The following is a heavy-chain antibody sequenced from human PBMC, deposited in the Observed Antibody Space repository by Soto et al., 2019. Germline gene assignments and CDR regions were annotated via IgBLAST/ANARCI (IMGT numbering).Heavy chain of an antibody. V-gene: IGHV4-39*01. Sequence: SETLSLTCTVSGGSISSSSYYWGWIRQPPGKGLEWIGSIYYSGSTYYNPSLKSRVTISVDTSKNQFSLKLSSVTAADTAVYYCARYMGEDYYYYMDVWGKGTTVT. CDR1: GGSISSSSYY. CDR3: ARYMGEDYYYYMDV. CDR2: IYYSGST. J-gene: IGHJ6*03. D-gene: IGHD3-16*01.